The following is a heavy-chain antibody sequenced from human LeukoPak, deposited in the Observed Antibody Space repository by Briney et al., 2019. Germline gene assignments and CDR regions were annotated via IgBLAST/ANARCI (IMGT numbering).Heavy chain of an antibody. V-gene: IGHV1-18*04. CDR1: GFSFTSYW. J-gene: IGHJ5*02. CDR3: ARGRSSSSLRYNWFDP. D-gene: IGHD6-13*01. Sequence: GESLKISCKGSGFSFTSYWIAWVRQMPGKGLEWMGWISAYNGNTNYAQKLQGRVTMTTDTSTSTAYMELRSLRSDDTAVYYCARGRSSSSLRYNWFDPWGQGTLVAVSS. CDR2: ISAYNGNT.